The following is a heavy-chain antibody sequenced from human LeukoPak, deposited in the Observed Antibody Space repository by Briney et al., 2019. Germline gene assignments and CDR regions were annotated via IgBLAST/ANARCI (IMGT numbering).Heavy chain of an antibody. Sequence: PGGSLRLSCAASGFTFSSYWMSWVRQAPGKGLEWVANIKQDGSEKYYVDSVKGRFTMSRDNAKNSVYLQMNGLRAEDTAVYYCASGYYYDSSGPPDYFDYWGQGTLVTVSS. V-gene: IGHV3-7*01. CDR2: IKQDGSEK. CDR1: GFTFSSYW. D-gene: IGHD3-22*01. CDR3: ASGYYYDSSGPPDYFDY. J-gene: IGHJ4*02.